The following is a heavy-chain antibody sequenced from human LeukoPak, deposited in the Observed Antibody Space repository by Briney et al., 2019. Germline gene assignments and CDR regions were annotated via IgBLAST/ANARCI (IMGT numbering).Heavy chain of an antibody. J-gene: IGHJ6*02. CDR3: ARLPGYCSSTSCYNYYYYGMDV. CDR1: GYSFTIYW. CDR2: IYPGNSDT. D-gene: IGHD2-2*02. Sequence: GESLKISCQGSGYSFTIYWIGWVRQIPGKGMEWMGIIYPGNSDTRYSPSFQGQVTISADKSIRTAYLQWSSLKASDTAMYYCARLPGYCSSTSCYNYYYYGMDVWGQGTTVTVS. V-gene: IGHV5-51*01.